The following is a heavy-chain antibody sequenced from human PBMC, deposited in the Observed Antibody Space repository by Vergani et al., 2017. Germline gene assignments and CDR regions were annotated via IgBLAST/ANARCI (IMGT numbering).Heavy chain of an antibody. D-gene: IGHD5-18*01. V-gene: IGHV4-34*11. Sequence: QVQLQQWGAGLLKPSETLSLTCAVYGGSFSGYYWSWIRQPPGKGLEWIGYIYYSGSPNYNPSLKSRVTISVDTSKNQFSLKLSSVTAADTAVYYCAKDRVQLWIDAFDIWGQGTMVTVSS. J-gene: IGHJ3*02. CDR1: GGSFSGYY. CDR3: AKDRVQLWIDAFDI. CDR2: IYYSGSP.